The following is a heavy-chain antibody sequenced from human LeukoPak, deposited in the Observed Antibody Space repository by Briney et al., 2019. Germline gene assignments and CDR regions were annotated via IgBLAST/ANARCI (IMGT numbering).Heavy chain of an antibody. CDR1: GYTFTSYD. D-gene: IGHD3-9*01. CDR3: ARSTYFHILTGFFGAFDI. V-gene: IGHV1-8*01. J-gene: IGHJ3*02. Sequence: ASVKVSCKASGYTFTSYDINWVRQATGQGLEWMGWMNPNSGNTGYAQKFQGRVTMTRNTSISTAYMELSSLRSEDTAVYYCARSTYFHILTGFFGAFDIWGQGTMVTGSS. CDR2: MNPNSGNT.